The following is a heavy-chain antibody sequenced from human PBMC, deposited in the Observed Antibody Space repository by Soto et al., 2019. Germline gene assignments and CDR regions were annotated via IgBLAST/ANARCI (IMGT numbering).Heavy chain of an antibody. CDR1: GGSISGYF. J-gene: IGHJ6*02. V-gene: IGHV4-4*08. CDR2: IYSSEYT. CDR3: AREGALLYGGNPDYYYTVGV. D-gene: IGHD4-17*01. Sequence: SETLSLTCTVSGGSISGYFWSWIRQPPGKGLEWIAYIYSSEYTDYNPSLKSRVTISVDTSKGQFSLQLKSVTAADTAVYYCAREGALLYGGNPDYYYTVGVWGQGTRVTVSS.